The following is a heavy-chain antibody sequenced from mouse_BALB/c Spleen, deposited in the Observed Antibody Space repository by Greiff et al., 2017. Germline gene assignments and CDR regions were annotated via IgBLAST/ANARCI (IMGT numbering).Heavy chain of an antibody. CDR1: GFTFSSYG. V-gene: IGHV5-6-3*01. J-gene: IGHJ4*01. Sequence: EVNLVESGGGLVQPGGSLKLSCAASGFTFSSYGMSWVRQTPDKRLELVATINSNGGSTYYPDSVKGRFTISRDNAKNTLYLQMSSLKSEDTAMYYCARAPYYCKGDYCAMDYWGQGTSVTVSS. CDR2: INSNGGST. D-gene: IGHD1-1*01. CDR3: ARAPYYCKGDYCAMDY.